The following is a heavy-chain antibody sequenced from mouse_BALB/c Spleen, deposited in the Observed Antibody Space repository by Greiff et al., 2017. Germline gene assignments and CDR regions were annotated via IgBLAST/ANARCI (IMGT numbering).Heavy chain of an antibody. Sequence: EVQGVESGGGLVQPGGSLKLSCAASGFTFSSYTMSWVRQTPEKRLEWVAYISNGGGSTYYPDTVKGRFTISRDNAKNTLYLQMSSLKSEDTAMYYCARHPGAYWGQGTLVTVSA. V-gene: IGHV5-12-2*01. CDR3: ARHPGAY. CDR1: GFTFSSYT. J-gene: IGHJ3*01. CDR2: ISNGGGST.